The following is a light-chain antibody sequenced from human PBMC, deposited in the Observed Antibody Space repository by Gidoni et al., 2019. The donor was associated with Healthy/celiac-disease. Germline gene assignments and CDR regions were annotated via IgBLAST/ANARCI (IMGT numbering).Light chain of an antibody. Sequence: DIQMTQSPSTLSASVGDRVTITCRASQSSSSWLAWYQQKPGKAPKLLIYKASSLESGVPSRFSGSGSGTEFTLTISSLQPDDFATYCCQQYNSYSPLTFGGGTKVEIK. J-gene: IGKJ4*01. CDR3: QQYNSYSPLT. CDR1: QSSSSW. CDR2: KAS. V-gene: IGKV1-5*03.